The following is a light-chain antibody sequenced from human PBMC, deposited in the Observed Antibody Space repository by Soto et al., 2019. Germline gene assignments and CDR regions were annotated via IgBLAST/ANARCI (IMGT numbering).Light chain of an antibody. Sequence: QSVLTQPPSVSAAPGQKVTISCSGSSSNIGNNYVSWYQQLPGTAPKLLIYDNNKRPSGIPDRFSGSKSGTSATLGITGLQTGDEADYYCGTWDSSLSAEVFGTGTKVP. CDR3: GTWDSSLSAEV. CDR1: SSNIGNNY. J-gene: IGLJ1*01. CDR2: DNN. V-gene: IGLV1-51*01.